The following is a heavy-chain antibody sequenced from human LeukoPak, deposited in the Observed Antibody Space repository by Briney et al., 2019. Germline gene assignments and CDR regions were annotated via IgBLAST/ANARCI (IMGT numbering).Heavy chain of an antibody. CDR2: IDSSSRYI. CDR3: AGSARGAFDI. Sequence: GGSLRLSCAASGVTFSSYNMDWVRQAPGKGLEWVSFIDSSSRYIYQADSVKGRFTISRDNAKSSVFLQMNSLRAEDTAVYYCAGSARGAFDIWGQGTMVTVSS. J-gene: IGHJ3*02. D-gene: IGHD3-10*01. CDR1: GVTFSSYN. V-gene: IGHV3-21*04.